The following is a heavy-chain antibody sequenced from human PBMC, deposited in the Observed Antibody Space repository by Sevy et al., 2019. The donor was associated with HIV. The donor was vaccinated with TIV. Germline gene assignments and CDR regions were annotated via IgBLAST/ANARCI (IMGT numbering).Heavy chain of an antibody. J-gene: IGHJ4*02. CDR3: ARITPGIAAAGMSD. V-gene: IGHV1-18*01. D-gene: IGHD6-13*01. Sequence: ASVKVSCKASGYTFTTYGISWVRQAPGQGLEWMGWISAYNGNTNYAQKLQGRVTMTTDTSTRTAYMELRSLGSDDTAVYYCARITPGIAAAGMSDWGQGTLVTVSS. CDR1: GYTFTTYG. CDR2: ISAYNGNT.